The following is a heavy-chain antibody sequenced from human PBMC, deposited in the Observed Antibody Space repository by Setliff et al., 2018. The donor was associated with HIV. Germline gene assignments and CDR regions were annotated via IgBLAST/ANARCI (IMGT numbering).Heavy chain of an antibody. CDR2: INTHSGYT. Sequence: ASVKVSCKASGYTFNNYGISWVRQAPGQGLEWMGWINTHSGYTNYAQNVQGRVTVTMDSSTSTAYMELRSLKSDDTAVYYCARGKTWLRFLDYWGQGTLVTVSS. CDR3: ARGKTWLRFLDY. J-gene: IGHJ4*02. V-gene: IGHV1-18*01. CDR1: GYTFNNYG. D-gene: IGHD5-12*01.